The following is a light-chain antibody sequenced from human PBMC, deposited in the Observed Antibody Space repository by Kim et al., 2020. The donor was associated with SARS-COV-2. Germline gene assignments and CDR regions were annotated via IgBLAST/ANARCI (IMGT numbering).Light chain of an antibody. V-gene: IGLV1-51*01. Sequence: GQNVTIPCSGSSSNIGNNYVSWYQQLPGTAPKLLIYDNNKQPSGIPDRFSGSKSGTSATLGITGLQTGDEADYYCGTWDSSLSAVVFGGGTKLTVL. CDR2: DNN. CDR1: SSNIGNNY. CDR3: GTWDSSLSAVV. J-gene: IGLJ2*01.